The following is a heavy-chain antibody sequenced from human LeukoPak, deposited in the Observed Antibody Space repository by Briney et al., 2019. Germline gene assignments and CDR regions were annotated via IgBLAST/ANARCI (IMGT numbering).Heavy chain of an antibody. J-gene: IGHJ4*02. CDR2: ISWNSGSI. CDR1: GFTFGSYG. Sequence: GGSLRLSCAASGFTFGSYGMHWVRQAPGKGLEWVSGISWNSGSIGYADSVKGRFTISRDNAKNSLYLQMNSLRAEDTALYYCAKDIYNYFDSSGYGYWGQGTLVTVSS. CDR3: AKDIYNYFDSSGYGY. D-gene: IGHD3-22*01. V-gene: IGHV3-9*01.